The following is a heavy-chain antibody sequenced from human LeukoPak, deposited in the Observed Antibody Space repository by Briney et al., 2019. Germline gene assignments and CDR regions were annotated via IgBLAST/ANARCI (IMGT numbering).Heavy chain of an antibody. J-gene: IGHJ4*02. CDR1: GFSFSGHW. CDR2: ISPTGSTT. V-gene: IGHV3-74*01. Sequence: GGSLRLSCTASGFSFSGHWMRWARQLPGKGLVWVSRISPTGSTTSYADSVKGRFTVSRDNAKNTLYLQVNNLRAEDTAVYYCARGPNSNWSGLDFWGQGTLLTVSS. D-gene: IGHD6-6*01. CDR3: ARGPNSNWSGLDF.